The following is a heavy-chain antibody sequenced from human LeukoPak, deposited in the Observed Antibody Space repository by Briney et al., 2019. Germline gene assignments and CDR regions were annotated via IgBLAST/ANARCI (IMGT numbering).Heavy chain of an antibody. Sequence: ASVKVSCKASGYTFTGYYMHWVRQAPGQGLEWMGWINPNTGGTNYAQKFQGRVTMTRDTSISTAYMELSRLRSDDTAVYYCASAGYSSGWNYFDYWGQGTLVTVSS. CDR1: GYTFTGYY. V-gene: IGHV1-2*02. J-gene: IGHJ4*02. CDR2: INPNTGGT. CDR3: ASAGYSSGWNYFDY. D-gene: IGHD6-25*01.